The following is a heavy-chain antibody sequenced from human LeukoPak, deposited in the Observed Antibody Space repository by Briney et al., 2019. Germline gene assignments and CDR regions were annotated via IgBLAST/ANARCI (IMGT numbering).Heavy chain of an antibody. CDR2: INPNSGGT. V-gene: IGHV1-2*02. J-gene: IGHJ4*02. CDR1: VYTFSDYY. Sequence: ASVKVSCKTCVYTFSDYYIHWIRQDPGQGLEWMGWINPNSGGTNYAQKFQGRVTMTRDTSISTAYMELSRLRSDDTAVYYCARGGAVAAGDSVDYWGQGTLVTVSS. D-gene: IGHD6-19*01. CDR3: ARGGAVAAGDSVDY.